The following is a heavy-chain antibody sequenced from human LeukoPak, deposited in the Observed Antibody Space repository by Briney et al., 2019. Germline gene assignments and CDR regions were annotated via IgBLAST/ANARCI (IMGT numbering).Heavy chain of an antibody. V-gene: IGHV3-30-3*01. Sequence: GRSLRLSCAAPGFTFSNYAMHWVRQAPGKGLEWVAIISYDGSNEHYADSVKGRFTISRDNSKNTLYLQMISLRADDTAIYFCAGPGSEWQRLPPDYWGQGTLVTVSS. D-gene: IGHD6-25*01. CDR2: ISYDGSNE. J-gene: IGHJ4*02. CDR3: AGPGSEWQRLPPDY. CDR1: GFTFSNYA.